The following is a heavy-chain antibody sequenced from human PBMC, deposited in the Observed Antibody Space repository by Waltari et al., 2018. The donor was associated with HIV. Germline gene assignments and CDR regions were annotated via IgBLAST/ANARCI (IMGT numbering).Heavy chain of an antibody. CDR1: GFTFSDYF. D-gene: IGHD3-10*01. CDR2: ISGDGENS. Sequence: EVELLESGGKLVPPGGSLRLSCEVVGFTFSDYFMNWVRQGPGKGLQWVAGISGDGENSFCIDSLRGRATVSRANSKNTLFLEISKLRFEDTATYYCARTFGVVWGAPKFFDHWGRGTLVSVSS. J-gene: IGHJ4*02. CDR3: ARTFGVVWGAPKFFDH. V-gene: IGHV3-23*01.